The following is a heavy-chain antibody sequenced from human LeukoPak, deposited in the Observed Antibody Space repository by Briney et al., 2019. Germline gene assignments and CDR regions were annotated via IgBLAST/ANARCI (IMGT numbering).Heavy chain of an antibody. CDR1: GFTFSSYS. CDR3: VRDMSRESIFDY. Sequence: GGSLRLSCAASGFTFSSYSMNWVRQAPGKGLEWVSSISKGSGYIYQTDSVKGRFTISRDNDKNSLFLQMNSLRVEDTAVYYCVRDMSRESIFDYWGQGTLVIVSS. CDR2: ISKGSGYI. D-gene: IGHD3-16*01. J-gene: IGHJ4*02. V-gene: IGHV3-21*01.